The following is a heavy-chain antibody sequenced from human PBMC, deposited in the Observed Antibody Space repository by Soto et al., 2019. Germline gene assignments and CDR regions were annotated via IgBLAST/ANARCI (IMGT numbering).Heavy chain of an antibody. CDR3: AREVYYHDSSGYSHFDC. V-gene: IGHV3-7*03. CDR2: IRQDGSRK. Sequence: GGSLRLSCAASAFTLSTYWMSWVRQAPGKGLEWVANIRQDGSRKNYVESVKGRFTISRDNAKNSLYLQMNSLRAEDTAVYFCAREVYYHDSSGYSHFDCWGQGTLVTVSS. D-gene: IGHD3-22*01. CDR1: AFTLSTYW. J-gene: IGHJ4*02.